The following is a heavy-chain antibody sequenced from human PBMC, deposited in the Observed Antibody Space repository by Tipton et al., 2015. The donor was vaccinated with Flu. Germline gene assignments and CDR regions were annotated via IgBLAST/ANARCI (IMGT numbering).Heavy chain of an antibody. CDR2: IYDTGSS. V-gene: IGHV4-59*01. D-gene: IGHD2-15*01. CDR3: ARGQTVVVVAANGNLDYLGLDV. CDR1: GGSIRGYV. Sequence: TLSLTCTVSGGSIRGYVWTWIRQPPGKGLEWIGYIYDTGSSYYTPSLNSRVTMSVDPSKNHLSLRLRSVTAADTAVYYCARGQTVVVVAANGNLDYLGLDVWGQGTTVTVSS. J-gene: IGHJ6*02.